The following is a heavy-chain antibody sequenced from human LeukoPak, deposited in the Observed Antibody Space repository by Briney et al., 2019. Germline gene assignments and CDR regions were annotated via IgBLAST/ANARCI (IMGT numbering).Heavy chain of an antibody. Sequence: GGSLRLSCAASGFTFGSYAMSWVRQAPGKGLEWVAVISYDGSNKYYADSVKGRFTISRDNSKNTLYLQMNSLRAEDTAVYYCAKSPQWLVIDYWGQGTLVTVSS. V-gene: IGHV3-30*18. J-gene: IGHJ4*02. D-gene: IGHD6-19*01. CDR1: GFTFGSYA. CDR2: ISYDGSNK. CDR3: AKSPQWLVIDY.